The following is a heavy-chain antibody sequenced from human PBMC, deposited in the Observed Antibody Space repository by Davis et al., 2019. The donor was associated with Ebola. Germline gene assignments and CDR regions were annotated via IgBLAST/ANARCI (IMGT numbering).Heavy chain of an antibody. J-gene: IGHJ6*02. Sequence: SETLSLTCTVSGGSISSYYWSWIRQPPGKGLEWIGEINHSGSTNYNPSLKSRVTISVDTSKNQFSLKLSSVTAADTAVYYCARGLVFGVVTLYYYGMDVWGQGTTVTVSS. V-gene: IGHV4-34*01. CDR3: ARGLVFGVVTLYYYGMDV. CDR1: GGSISSYY. D-gene: IGHD3-3*01. CDR2: INHSGST.